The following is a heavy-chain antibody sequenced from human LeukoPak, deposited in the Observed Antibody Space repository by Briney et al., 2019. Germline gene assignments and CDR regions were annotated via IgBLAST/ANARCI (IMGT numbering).Heavy chain of an antibody. D-gene: IGHD2-15*01. CDR2: IKSKTDGGTT. V-gene: IGHV3-15*01. CDR3: TTGDCSGGTCYSPFDY. Sequence: GGSLRLSCAASGFTFSNAWMSWVRQAPGKGLEWVGRIKSKTDGGTTDYAAPVKGRFTISRDDSKNTLYLQMNSLKTEDTAVYYCTTGDCSGGTCYSPFDYWGQGILVTVSS. J-gene: IGHJ4*02. CDR1: GFTFSNAW.